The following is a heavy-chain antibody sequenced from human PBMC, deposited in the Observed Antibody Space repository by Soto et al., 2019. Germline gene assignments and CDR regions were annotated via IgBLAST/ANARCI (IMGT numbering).Heavy chain of an antibody. V-gene: IGHV3-30-3*01. D-gene: IGHD2-15*01. J-gene: IGHJ6*02. CDR1: GFTFSSYA. CDR2: ISYDGSNK. CDR3: ASSGGSYYVMDV. Sequence: PGGSLRLSCAASGFTFSSYAMHWVRQAPGKGLEWVAVISYDGSNKYYADSVKGRFTISRDNSKNTLYLQMNSLRAEDTAVYYCASSGGSYYVMDVWGQGTTVTVSS.